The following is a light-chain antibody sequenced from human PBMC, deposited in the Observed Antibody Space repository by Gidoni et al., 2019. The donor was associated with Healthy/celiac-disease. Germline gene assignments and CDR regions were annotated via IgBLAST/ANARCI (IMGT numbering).Light chain of an antibody. CDR3: CSYAGSSTPWV. CDR2: EGS. CDR1: SSYVGSYTR. J-gene: IGLJ3*02. V-gene: IGLV2-23*01. Sequence: QPALTQPASVSGSPGQSVTISCTGTSSYVGSYTRVSWYQQHPGNAPKLMIYEGSKRPSGVSKRFSGSKSGNTASLTISGLQAEDEADYYCCSYAGSSTPWVFGGGTKLTVL.